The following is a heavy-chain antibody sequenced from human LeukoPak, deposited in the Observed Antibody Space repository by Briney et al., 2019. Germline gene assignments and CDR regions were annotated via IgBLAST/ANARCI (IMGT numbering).Heavy chain of an antibody. CDR2: ISGSGGST. CDR3: ARDPAIFGVVPPYYYYMDV. CDR1: GFTFRSYG. V-gene: IGHV3-23*01. Sequence: GGTLRLSCAASGFTFRSYGMSWVRQAPGKGLEWVSAISGSGGSTYYADSVKGRFTISRDNSKNTLYLQMNSLRAEDSAVYYCARDPAIFGVVPPYYYYMDVWGKGTTVTVSS. D-gene: IGHD3-3*01. J-gene: IGHJ6*03.